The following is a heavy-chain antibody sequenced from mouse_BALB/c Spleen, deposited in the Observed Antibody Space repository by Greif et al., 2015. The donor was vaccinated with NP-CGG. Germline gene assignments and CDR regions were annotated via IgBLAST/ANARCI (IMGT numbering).Heavy chain of an antibody. CDR1: GFTFSSYA. CDR2: ISSGGST. D-gene: IGHD2-4*01. CDR3: ARGDYDGGPKFAY. J-gene: IGHJ3*01. V-gene: IGHV5-6-5*01. Sequence: EVMLVESGGGLVKPGGSPKLSCAASGFTFSSYAMSWVRQTPEKRLEWVASISSGGSTYYPDSVKGRFTISRDNARNILYLQMSSLRSEDTAMYYCARGDYDGGPKFAYWGQGTLVTVSA.